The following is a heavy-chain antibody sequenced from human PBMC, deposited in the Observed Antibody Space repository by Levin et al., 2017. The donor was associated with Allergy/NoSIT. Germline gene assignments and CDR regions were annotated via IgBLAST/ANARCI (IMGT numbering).Heavy chain of an antibody. CDR3: ARQRITMIVDEGNAFDI. CDR1: GGSISSYY. J-gene: IGHJ3*02. CDR2: IYYSGST. D-gene: IGHD3-22*01. Sequence: SETLSLTCTVSGGSISSYYWSWIRQPPGKGLEWIGYIYYSGSTNYNPSLKSRVTISVDTSKNQFSLKLSSVTAADTAVYYCARQRITMIVDEGNAFDIWGQGTMVTVSS. V-gene: IGHV4-59*08.